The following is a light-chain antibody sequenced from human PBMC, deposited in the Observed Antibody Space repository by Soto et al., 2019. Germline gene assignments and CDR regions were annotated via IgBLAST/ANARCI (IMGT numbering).Light chain of an antibody. CDR1: QSISSSF. CDR2: GAS. V-gene: IGKV3-20*01. Sequence: EIVMTQSPANRSVSPGERATLSCRASQSISSSFLDWYQHKPGQAPRLLIHGASSRDTGIPERFSCSGSGTEFTLTISRLDPEDVEVYYCQLYGASIVTFGQGTQVDI. J-gene: IGKJ2*01. CDR3: QLYGASIVT.